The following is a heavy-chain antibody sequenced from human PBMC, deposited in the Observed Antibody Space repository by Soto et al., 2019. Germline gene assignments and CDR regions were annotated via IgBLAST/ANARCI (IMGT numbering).Heavy chain of an antibody. J-gene: IGHJ4*02. Sequence: VQLVESGGGSVQPGGPLRLSCAASGFSFSTHNMNWVRQAPGKGLEWVSSISSSGSTIYYAYSVKGRFTMSRDNVKNLLNPQLNSPSAQATAVYYCVRAGIKVAAARVEWGQGTLVTVSS. CDR2: ISSSGSTI. V-gene: IGHV3-48*01. CDR3: VRAGIKVAAARVE. CDR1: GFSFSTHN. D-gene: IGHD6-19*01.